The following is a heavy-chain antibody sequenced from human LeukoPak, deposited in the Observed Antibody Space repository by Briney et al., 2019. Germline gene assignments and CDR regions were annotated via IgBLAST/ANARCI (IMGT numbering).Heavy chain of an antibody. V-gene: IGHV4-39*07. J-gene: IGHJ4*02. D-gene: IGHD3-9*01. Sequence: SDTLSLTCTVSCRSISSSSYYWGWLRQPPGKGLEWFGSIYYSGSTYYNPSLKSRVTISVDTSKNQFSLKLSSVTAADTAVYYCARAGILTGYPELDYWGQGTLVTVSS. CDR1: CRSISSSSYY. CDR2: IYYSGST. CDR3: ARAGILTGYPELDY.